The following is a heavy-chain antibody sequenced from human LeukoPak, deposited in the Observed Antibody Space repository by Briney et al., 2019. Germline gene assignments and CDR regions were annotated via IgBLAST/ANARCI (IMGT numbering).Heavy chain of an antibody. J-gene: IGHJ4*02. CDR2: INPSGGSI. V-gene: IGHV1-46*01. Sequence: ASVKVSCKASGYTFTNYYIYWVRQAPGQGLEWMGIINPSGGSITHAQNFQGRVTMTRDMSTNTVYMELSSLRSEDTAVYYCARSSGFSPRGVFDYWGQGTLVTVSS. D-gene: IGHD1-26*01. CDR3: ARSSGFSPRGVFDY. CDR1: GYTFTNYY.